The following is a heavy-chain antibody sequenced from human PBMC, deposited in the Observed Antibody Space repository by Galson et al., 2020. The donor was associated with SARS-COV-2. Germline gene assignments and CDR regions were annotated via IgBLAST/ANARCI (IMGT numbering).Heavy chain of an antibody. CDR1: GDSINHYY. J-gene: IGHJ4*02. V-gene: IGHV4-59*01. CDR3: ASGMTNWKYYFDY. Sequence: ASETLSLTCTVSGDSINHYYYTWIRQPPGKGLEYIAFIYSSGSDNYNPSLKSRATISIDTSKSQVSLILRSVTAADTAMYYCASGMTNWKYYFDYWGQGTLVTVSS. CDR2: IYSSGSD. D-gene: IGHD1-20*01.